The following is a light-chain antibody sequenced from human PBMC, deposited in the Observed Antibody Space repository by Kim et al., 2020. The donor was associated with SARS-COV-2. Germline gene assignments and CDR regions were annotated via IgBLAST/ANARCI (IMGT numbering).Light chain of an antibody. Sequence: WAPGEGAPLTCRASQSLTSRHVAWSQQKPGQAPRLRIYGASNRATGIPGRFSGSGSETDFTLAISRREPEELAVYYCHHYGSSPNTFGQGTKLEI. J-gene: IGKJ2*01. CDR2: GAS. CDR3: HHYGSSPNT. CDR1: QSLTSRH. V-gene: IGKV3-20*01.